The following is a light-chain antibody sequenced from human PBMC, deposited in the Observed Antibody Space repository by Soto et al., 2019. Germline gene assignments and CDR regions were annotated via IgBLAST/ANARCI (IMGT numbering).Light chain of an antibody. J-gene: IGKJ1*01. Sequence: AIRMTQSPSSLAASTGDRVNITCRASQGISSYLAWYHQKPGKAPTLLIYAASTLQSGVPSRFSGSGSGTDFTLTCGCLPSEEFAAYYCQQYYSYPRTVGQGTKVEIK. CDR2: AAS. CDR3: QQYYSYPRT. CDR1: QGISSY. V-gene: IGKV1-8*01.